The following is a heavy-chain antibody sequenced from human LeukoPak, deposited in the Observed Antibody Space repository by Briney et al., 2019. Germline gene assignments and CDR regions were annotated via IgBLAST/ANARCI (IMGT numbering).Heavy chain of an antibody. CDR1: GFAFSSFA. V-gene: IGHV3-23*01. J-gene: IGHJ6*03. Sequence: HPGGSLRLSCAASGFAFSSFAMGRVRQSPGKGLQWLSTINGGGNTTFYADSVKGRFTISRDNSKNTLYLHMDSLRPDDTAIYYCTKELHVAVAVADYYYFYMDVWGRGTAVTVSS. D-gene: IGHD6-19*01. CDR3: TKELHVAVAVADYYYFYMDV. CDR2: INGGGNTT.